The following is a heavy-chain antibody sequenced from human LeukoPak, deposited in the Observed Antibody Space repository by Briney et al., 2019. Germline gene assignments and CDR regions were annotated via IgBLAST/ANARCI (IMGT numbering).Heavy chain of an antibody. CDR2: IKQDGSEN. Sequence: GGSLRLSCAASGFTFSSYWMNWVRQAPGKGLEWVANIKQDGSENYYVDSVKGRFTISRDNAKNSLYLQMYSLRAEGTAVYYCARDRDYVWGTSLDAFDIWGQGTMVTVSS. V-gene: IGHV3-7*01. CDR1: GFTFSSYW. D-gene: IGHD3-16*01. CDR3: ARDRDYVWGTSLDAFDI. J-gene: IGHJ3*02.